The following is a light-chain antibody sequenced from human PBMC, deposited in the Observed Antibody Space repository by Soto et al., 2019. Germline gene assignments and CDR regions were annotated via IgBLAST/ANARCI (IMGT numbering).Light chain of an antibody. Sequence: QSALTQPASVSGAPGQSITISCTGTSRDIGGYNYVSWYQQHPGKAPTLVIFDVTKRPSGISDRFSGSKSGNTASLTISGLQTEDEADYYCSSFTNTRAYVLFGGRTKLTVL. CDR1: SRDIGGYNY. V-gene: IGLV2-14*03. CDR2: DVT. CDR3: SSFTNTRAYVL. J-gene: IGLJ2*01.